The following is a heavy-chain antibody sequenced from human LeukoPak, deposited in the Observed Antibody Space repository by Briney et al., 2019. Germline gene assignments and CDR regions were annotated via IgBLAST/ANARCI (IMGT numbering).Heavy chain of an antibody. CDR1: GGTFSSYA. J-gene: IGHJ4*02. Sequence: SVKVSCKASGGTFSSYAISWVRQAPGQGLEWMGGITPIFGTANYAQKFQGRVTITTDESTSTAYMELSSLRSEDTAVYYCARGIPNWNYFDYWGQGTLVTVSS. CDR3: ARGIPNWNYFDY. D-gene: IGHD1-1*01. V-gene: IGHV1-69*05. CDR2: ITPIFGTA.